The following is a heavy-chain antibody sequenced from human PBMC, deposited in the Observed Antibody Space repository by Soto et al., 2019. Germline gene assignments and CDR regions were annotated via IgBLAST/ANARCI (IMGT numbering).Heavy chain of an antibody. Sequence: QVQLVQSGAEVKKPGSSVKVSCKASGGTFSSYAISWVRQAPGQWLEWMGGIIPIFGTANYAQKFQGRVTITADESKSTAYMELSSLRSEDTAVYYCAREGSIAVASRVGMTWGQGTLVTVSS. CDR1: GGTFSSYA. J-gene: IGHJ4*02. D-gene: IGHD6-19*01. CDR3: AREGSIAVASRVGMT. CDR2: IIPIFGTA. V-gene: IGHV1-69*01.